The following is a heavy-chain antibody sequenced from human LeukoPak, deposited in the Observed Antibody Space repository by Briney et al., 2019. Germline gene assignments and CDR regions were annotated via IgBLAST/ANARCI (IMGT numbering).Heavy chain of an antibody. D-gene: IGHD5-18*01. Sequence: PSETLSLTCTVSGGSISGYYWSWIRQPPGKGLEWIGYIYNSGNTNYNPSLKSRVTISVDTSKNQFSLKLSSVTAADTAVYYCASNSYPYEGIFDFWGQGTLVTVSS. J-gene: IGHJ4*02. CDR3: ASNSYPYEGIFDF. V-gene: IGHV4-59*08. CDR2: IYNSGNT. CDR1: GGSISGYY.